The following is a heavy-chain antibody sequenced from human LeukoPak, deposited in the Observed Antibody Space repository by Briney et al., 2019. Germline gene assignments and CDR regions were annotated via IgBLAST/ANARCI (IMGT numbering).Heavy chain of an antibody. Sequence: HTGGSLRLSCAASGFTFSDQHMDWVRQAPGKGLEWVSIIYNGVTTYYADSVKGRFTISGDDSRNTVYLQMNSLRAEDTALYYCARHQEEATAGKYYFDYWGQGTLVTVSS. CDR1: GFTFSDQH. V-gene: IGHV3-66*04. CDR3: ARHQEEATAGKYYFDY. J-gene: IGHJ4*02. D-gene: IGHD6-13*01. CDR2: IYNGVTT.